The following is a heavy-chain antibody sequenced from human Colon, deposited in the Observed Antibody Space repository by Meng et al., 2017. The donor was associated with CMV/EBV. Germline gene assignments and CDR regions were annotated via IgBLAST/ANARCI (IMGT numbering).Heavy chain of an antibody. D-gene: IGHD2-2*02. CDR3: ARAKYCSSTSCYIVGPYYFDY. CDR2: IYYSGST. J-gene: IGHJ4*02. CDR1: GGSISSYY. V-gene: IGHV4-59*01. Sequence: SETLSLTCTVSGGSISSYYWSWIRQPPGKGLEWIGYIYYSGSTNYNPSLKSRVTISVDTSKNQFSLKLSSVTAADTAVYYCARAKYCSSTSCYIVGPYYFDYWGQGTLVTSPQ.